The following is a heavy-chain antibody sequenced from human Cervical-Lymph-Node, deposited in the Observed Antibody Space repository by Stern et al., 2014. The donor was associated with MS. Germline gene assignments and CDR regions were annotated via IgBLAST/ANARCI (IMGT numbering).Heavy chain of an antibody. CDR2: IIPIFGTP. V-gene: IGHV1-69*01. CDR3: ATPSTVTVGGMDV. J-gene: IGHJ6*02. CDR1: GGTFSTQA. Sequence: QMQLVQSGAEVKKPGSSVKVSCKASGGTFSTQAINCVRQAPGQGLAWVGGIIPIFGTPNYAKQVQDRVPITTDESPRTAYIDLSSLRSEDTAVYYCATPSTVTVGGMDVWGQGTTVTVSS. D-gene: IGHD4-17*01.